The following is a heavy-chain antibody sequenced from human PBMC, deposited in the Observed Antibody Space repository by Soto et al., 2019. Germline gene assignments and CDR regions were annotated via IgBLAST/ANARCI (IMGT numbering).Heavy chain of an antibody. CDR2: IYWNEDK. Sequence: SGPTLVNPTQTLTLTCTFSGFSLKSGGAGVGWIRQPPGKALEWLALIYWNEDKRYSPSLKSRLSITKDTAKNQVVLTMTNMDPVDTATYYCAHRGYGDYPRDNWFDPWGQGTLVTVSS. CDR3: AHRGYGDYPRDNWFDP. CDR1: GFSLKSGGAG. D-gene: IGHD4-17*01. V-gene: IGHV2-5*01. J-gene: IGHJ5*02.